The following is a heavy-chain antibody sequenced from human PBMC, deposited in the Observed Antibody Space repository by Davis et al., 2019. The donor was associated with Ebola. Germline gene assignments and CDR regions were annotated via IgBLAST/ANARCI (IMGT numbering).Heavy chain of an antibody. J-gene: IGHJ4*02. Sequence: SETLSLTCAVYGASFSGYYWTWIRQPPGKGLEWIGEINHSGSTNYNPSLKSRVTISVDTSKNQFSLKLSSVTAADTAVYYCARGSYDSSGPPRRYWGQGTLVTVSS. D-gene: IGHD3-22*01. CDR1: GASFSGYY. CDR3: ARGSYDSSGPPRRY. CDR2: INHSGST. V-gene: IGHV4-34*01.